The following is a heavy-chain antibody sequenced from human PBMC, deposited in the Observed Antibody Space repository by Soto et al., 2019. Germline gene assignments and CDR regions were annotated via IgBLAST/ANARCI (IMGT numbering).Heavy chain of an antibody. V-gene: IGHV1-24*01. CDR1: GYTLTELS. J-gene: IGHJ4*02. CDR3: ATELSAIFGAVT. D-gene: IGHD3-3*01. Sequence: ASVKVSCKVSGYTLTELSIHWVRQAPGKGLEWMGGFDPEDGETIYAQKFQGRVTMTEDTSTDTAYMELSSLRSEDTAVYYCATELSAIFGAVTWGQGTLVTISS. CDR2: FDPEDGET.